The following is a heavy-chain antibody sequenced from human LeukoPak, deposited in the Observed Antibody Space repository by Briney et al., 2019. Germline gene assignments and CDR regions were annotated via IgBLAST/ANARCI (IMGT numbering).Heavy chain of an antibody. CDR2: IYYSDST. V-gene: IGHV4-59*12. CDR1: GGSISNYF. D-gene: IGHD3-10*01. Sequence: SETLSLTCTVSGGSISNYFWSWIRQPPGKGLECIGYIYYSDSTNYNPSLKSRVTVSVDTSKTQFSLRLTSVTAADTAVYYCARDSGTTGEVKFDPWGQGTLVTVSS. CDR3: ARDSGTTGEVKFDP. J-gene: IGHJ5*02.